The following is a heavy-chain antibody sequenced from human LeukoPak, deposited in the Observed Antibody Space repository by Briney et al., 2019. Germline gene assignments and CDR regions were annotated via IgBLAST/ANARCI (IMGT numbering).Heavy chain of an antibody. V-gene: IGHV1-2*06. CDR2: INLNSGGT. CDR3: ARDLSSTSNWEFDF. D-gene: IGHD1-26*01. Sequence: GVSVKVSCKGSGYTFTGYFMHWVRQAPGQGLEWMGRINLNSGGTYYAQNFQGRVTMTRDTSISTAYVELSRLTSDDTAMYYCARDLSSTSNWEFDFWGQGTLVTVSS. CDR1: GYTFTGYF. J-gene: IGHJ4*02.